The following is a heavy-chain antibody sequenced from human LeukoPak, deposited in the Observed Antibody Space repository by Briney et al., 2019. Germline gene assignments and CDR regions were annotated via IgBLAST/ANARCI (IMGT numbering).Heavy chain of an antibody. CDR2: SSWNSCSI. D-gene: IGHD6-19*01. CDR1: GFTFDDYA. J-gene: IGHJ3*02. Sequence: PGGSLRLSCPASGFTFDDYAMHWVRQAPGKGLEWVSGSSWNSCSIGYADSVKGRFTISRHNAKNSLYLQMNSLRAEDMALYYCAKSPRAVEFRAPFDIWSQGTMLTVSS. CDR3: AKSPRAVEFRAPFDI. V-gene: IGHV3-9*03.